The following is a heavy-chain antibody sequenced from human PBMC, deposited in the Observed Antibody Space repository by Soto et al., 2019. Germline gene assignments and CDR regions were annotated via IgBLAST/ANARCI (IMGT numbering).Heavy chain of an antibody. Sequence: EVQLLESGGGLVQPGGSLRLSCAASGFTFSTYAMSWVRQAPGKGLEWVSAISGSGGNSTFYGDSVKGRFTISRDNSKNTRYLEMSSLGAEDTAVYYCAKGGGSCCFDCWGQGALVTVSS. V-gene: IGHV3-23*01. CDR1: GFTFSTYA. D-gene: IGHD2-15*01. J-gene: IGHJ4*02. CDR3: AKGGGSCCFDC. CDR2: ISGSGGNST.